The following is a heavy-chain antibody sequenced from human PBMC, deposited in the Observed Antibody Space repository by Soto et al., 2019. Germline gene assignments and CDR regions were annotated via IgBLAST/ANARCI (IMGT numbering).Heavy chain of an antibody. CDR2: IYYSGST. D-gene: IGHD5-18*01. CDR1: GGSISSCGFS. CDR3: AAWCTAMARLYNYYYGMDV. Sequence: PSETLSLTCTVSGGSISSCGFSWGWIRPPPGKGLEWIGSIYYSGSTYYNPSLKSRVTISVDTSKNQSSLKLSSVTAADTAVYYCAAWCTAMARLYNYYYGMDVWGQGTMVTVSS. J-gene: IGHJ6*02. V-gene: IGHV4-39*01.